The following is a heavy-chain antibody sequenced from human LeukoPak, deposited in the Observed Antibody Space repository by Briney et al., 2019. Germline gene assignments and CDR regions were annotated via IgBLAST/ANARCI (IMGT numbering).Heavy chain of an antibody. D-gene: IGHD6-13*01. CDR3: ARDTEETSSSWYLGFQQYGMDV. CDR1: GYTFTGYY. V-gene: IGHV1-2*06. Sequence: ASVKVSCKASGYTFTGYYMHWVRQAPGQGLEWMGRINPNSGGTNYAQKFQGRVTITADESTSTAYMELSSLRSEDTAVYYCARDTEETSSSWYLGFQQYGMDVWGQGTTVTVSS. CDR2: INPNSGGT. J-gene: IGHJ6*02.